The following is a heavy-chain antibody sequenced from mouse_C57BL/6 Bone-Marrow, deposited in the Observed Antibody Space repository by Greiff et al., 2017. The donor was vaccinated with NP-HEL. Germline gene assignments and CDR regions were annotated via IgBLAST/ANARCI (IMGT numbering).Heavy chain of an antibody. V-gene: IGHV1-42*01. CDR3: ARHLLLRLWYFDV. D-gene: IGHD1-1*01. CDR2: INPSTGGT. CDR1: GYSFTGYY. J-gene: IGHJ1*03. Sequence: EVQLQQSGPELVKPGASVKISCKASGYSFTGYYMNWVKQSPEKSLEWIGEINPSTGGTTYNQKFTAKATLTVDKSSSTAYMQLKSLTSEDSAVYYCARHLLLRLWYFDVWGTGTTVTVSS.